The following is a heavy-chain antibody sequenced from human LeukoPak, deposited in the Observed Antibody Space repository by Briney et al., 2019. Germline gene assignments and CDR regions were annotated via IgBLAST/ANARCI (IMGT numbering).Heavy chain of an antibody. CDR1: GFTFSSNY. D-gene: IGHD6-13*01. V-gene: IGHV3-53*01. CDR2: IYTGGLT. Sequence: GGSLRLSCAASGFTFSSNYMTWVRQAPGKGLEGVSVIYTGGLTFYADSVTGRFTISRDNSKNTVYLQMNSLGVEDAARYYCARDNAPAGGGLDYWGQGTLVTVSS. CDR3: ARDNAPAGGGLDY. J-gene: IGHJ4*02.